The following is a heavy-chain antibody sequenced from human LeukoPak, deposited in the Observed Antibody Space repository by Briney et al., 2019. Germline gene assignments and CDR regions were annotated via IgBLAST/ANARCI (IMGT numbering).Heavy chain of an antibody. CDR1: GYTFTGYY. V-gene: IGHV1-18*04. Sequence: GASVKVSCKASGYTFTGYYMHWVRQAPGQGLEWMGWISAYNGNTNYAQKLQGRVTMTTDTSTSTAYMELRSLRSDDTAVYYCARERQRITIFGVVTDYFDYWGQGTLVTVSS. CDR2: ISAYNGNT. CDR3: ARERQRITIFGVVTDYFDY. D-gene: IGHD3-3*01. J-gene: IGHJ4*02.